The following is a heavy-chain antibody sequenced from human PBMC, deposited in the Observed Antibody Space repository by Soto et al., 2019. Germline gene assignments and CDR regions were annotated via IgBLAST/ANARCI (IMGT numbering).Heavy chain of an antibody. J-gene: IGHJ1*01. D-gene: IGHD2-8*01. CDR2: ISGSGGST. V-gene: IGHV3-23*01. CDR1: GFTFSSYA. Sequence: EVQLLESGGGLVQPGGSLRLSCAASGFTFSSYAMSWIRQAPGKGLEWVSAISGSGGSTYYADSVKGRFTISRDNSKNTLYLQMNSLRAEDTAVYYCAIPNVRPLQPHFQYWGQGTLVTVSS. CDR3: AIPNVRPLQPHFQY.